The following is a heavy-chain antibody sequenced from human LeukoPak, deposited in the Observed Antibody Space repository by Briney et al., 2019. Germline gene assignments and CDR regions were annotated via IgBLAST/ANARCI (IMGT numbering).Heavy chain of an antibody. Sequence: GGSLRLSCAASGFTFSSYAMSWVRQAPGKGREWVSAISGSGGSTYYADSVKGRFTISRDNSKNTLYLQMNSLRAEDTAVYYCAKRMYYDILTGYSTEYYFDYWGQGTLVTVSS. CDR3: AKRMYYDILTGYSTEYYFDY. CDR2: ISGSGGST. V-gene: IGHV3-23*01. J-gene: IGHJ4*02. D-gene: IGHD3-9*01. CDR1: GFTFSSYA.